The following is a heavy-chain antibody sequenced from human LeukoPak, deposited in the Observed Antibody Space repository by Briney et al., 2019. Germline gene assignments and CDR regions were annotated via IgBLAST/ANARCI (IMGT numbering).Heavy chain of an antibody. Sequence: SVKVSCKASGGTFSSYAISWVRQAPGQGLEWMGRIIPILGIANYAQKFQGRVTITADKSTSTAYMELSSLRSEDTAVYYCARVERNYDFWSGKGENWFDPWGQGTLVTVSS. CDR2: IIPILGIA. V-gene: IGHV1-69*04. D-gene: IGHD3-3*01. CDR3: ARVERNYDFWSGKGENWFDP. J-gene: IGHJ5*02. CDR1: GGTFSSYA.